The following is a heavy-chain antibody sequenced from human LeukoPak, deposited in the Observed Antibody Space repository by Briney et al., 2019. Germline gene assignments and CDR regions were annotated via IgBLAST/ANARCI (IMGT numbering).Heavy chain of an antibody. CDR1: GFTFSSYW. CDR3: ARDRGGSYYRNWLDP. CDR2: INSDGSST. Sequence: GGSLRLSCAASGFTFSSYWMHWVRQAPGKGLVWVSRINSDGSSTSYADSVKGRFTISRDNAKNTLYLQMNSLRAEDTAVYYCARDRGGSYYRNWLDPWGQGTLVTVSS. J-gene: IGHJ5*02. V-gene: IGHV3-74*01. D-gene: IGHD1-26*01.